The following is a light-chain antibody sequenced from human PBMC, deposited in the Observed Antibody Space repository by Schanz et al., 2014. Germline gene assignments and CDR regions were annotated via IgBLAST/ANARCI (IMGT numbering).Light chain of an antibody. CDR2: DTS. CDR1: QSVSSSF. J-gene: IGKJ1*01. CDR3: QQYGSAAT. Sequence: ETVLTQSPATLSLSPGDRATLSCRASQSVSSSFFAWYQQKPGQAPRLLIYDTSSRATGIPDRFSGSWSGTDFTLTISRLEPEDFAVYYCQQYGSAATFGQGTKVEIK. V-gene: IGKV3-20*01.